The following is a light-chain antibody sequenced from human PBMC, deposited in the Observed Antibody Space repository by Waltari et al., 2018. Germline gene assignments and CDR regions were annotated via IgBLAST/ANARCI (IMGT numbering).Light chain of an antibody. J-gene: IGKJ4*01. CDR3: QQYNNWPLT. Sequence: EIVITQSPATLPVSPGARATLSCRASKRVNSNLAWYLQRPGQAPRLLIYGASTTATRIPARFTGSGSGTEFTLTISSLQSEDFAVYYCQQYNNWPLTFGGGTEVEIK. CDR1: KRVNSN. CDR2: GAS. V-gene: IGKV3-15*01.